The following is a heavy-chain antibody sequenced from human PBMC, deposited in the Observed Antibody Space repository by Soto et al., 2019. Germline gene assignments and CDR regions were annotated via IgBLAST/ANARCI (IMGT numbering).Heavy chain of an antibody. D-gene: IGHD6-6*01. Sequence: SETLSLTCAVYGGSFSGYYWSWIRQPPGKGLEWIGEINHSGSTNYNPSLKSRVTISVDTSKNQFSLKLRSVTAADTAVYYCARGKGAAARRRVRWFDPWGQGTLVTVSS. CDR2: INHSGST. CDR3: ARGKGAAARRRVRWFDP. V-gene: IGHV4-34*01. CDR1: GGSFSGYY. J-gene: IGHJ5*02.